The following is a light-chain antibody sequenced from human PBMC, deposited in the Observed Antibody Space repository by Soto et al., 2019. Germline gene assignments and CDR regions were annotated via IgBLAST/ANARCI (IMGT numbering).Light chain of an antibody. Sequence: QSAQTQPASVSGSPGQSITISCTGTSGDVGAYNSVSWYQQHPGKAPKLIIYEVSHRPSGISNRFSGSKSGNTASLTISGLQTEDEADYYCASYTTSRPVVFGGGTKVTVL. V-gene: IGLV2-14*01. CDR2: EVS. CDR1: SGDVGAYNS. CDR3: ASYTTSRPVV. J-gene: IGLJ3*02.